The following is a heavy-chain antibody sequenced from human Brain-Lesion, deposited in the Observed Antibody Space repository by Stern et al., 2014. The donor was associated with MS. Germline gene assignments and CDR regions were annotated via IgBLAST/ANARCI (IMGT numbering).Heavy chain of an antibody. Sequence: VQLLESGGGLVPPGGSLRLSCAASGFTFRNYWMHWGRQAPGKGLVWVSRVNNDGRRTSYADSVKGRFTMSRDNAKNTLYLQMNSLRVEDTAIYYCARGERWFDSWGQGTLVTVSS. J-gene: IGHJ5*01. CDR1: GFTFRNYW. D-gene: IGHD3-10*01. CDR2: VNNDGRRT. CDR3: ARGERWFDS. V-gene: IGHV3-74*02.